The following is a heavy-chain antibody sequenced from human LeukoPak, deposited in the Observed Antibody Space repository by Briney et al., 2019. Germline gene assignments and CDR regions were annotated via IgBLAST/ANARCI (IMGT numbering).Heavy chain of an antibody. CDR1: GGSISSSSYY. Sequence: SETLSLTCTVSGGSISSSSYYWSWIRQPPGKGLEWIGYIYYSGSTNYNPSLKSRVTISVDTSKNQFSLKLSSVTAADTAVYYCARLYSSSWYTVDYWGQGTLVTVSS. J-gene: IGHJ4*02. V-gene: IGHV4-61*01. CDR3: ARLYSSSWYTVDY. CDR2: IYYSGST. D-gene: IGHD6-13*01.